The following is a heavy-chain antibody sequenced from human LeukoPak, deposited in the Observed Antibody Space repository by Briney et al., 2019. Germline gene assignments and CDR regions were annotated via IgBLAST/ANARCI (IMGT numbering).Heavy chain of an antibody. CDR3: ERSGDHGFDY. J-gene: IGHJ4*02. Sequence: SETLSLTCTVSGYSISSGYYWGWIQQPPGKGLEWIGSIYHSGSTYYNPSLKSRVTISVDTSKNQFSLKLSSVTAADTAVYYCERSGDHGFDYWGQGTLVTVSS. V-gene: IGHV4-38-2*02. D-gene: IGHD1-14*01. CDR2: IYHSGST. CDR1: GYSISSGYY.